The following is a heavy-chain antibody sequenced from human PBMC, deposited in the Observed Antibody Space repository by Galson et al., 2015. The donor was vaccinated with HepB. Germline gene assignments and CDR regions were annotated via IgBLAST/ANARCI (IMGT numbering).Heavy chain of an antibody. J-gene: IGHJ4*02. CDR3: ARAVLGYCSGGSCYSLDY. D-gene: IGHD2-15*01. V-gene: IGHV3-21*01. CDR2: ISSSSSYI. Sequence: SLRLSCAASGFTFSSYSMNWVRQAPGKGLEWVSSISSSSSYIYYADSVKGRFTISRDNAKNSLYLQMNSLRAEDTAVYYCARAVLGYCSGGSCYSLDYWGQGTLVTVSS. CDR1: GFTFSSYS.